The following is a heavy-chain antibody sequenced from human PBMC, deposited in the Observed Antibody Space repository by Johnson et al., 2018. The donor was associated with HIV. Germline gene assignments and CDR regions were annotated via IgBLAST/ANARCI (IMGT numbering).Heavy chain of an antibody. J-gene: IGHJ3*02. V-gene: IGHV3-20*03. Sequence: PGKGLEWVSGISWNGGSTGYADSVKGRFTISRDYAKNSLYLRMNSLRAEDTALYYCAREREDYGDNHDAFDIWGQGTMVTVSS. CDR2: ISWNGGST. D-gene: IGHD4-17*01. CDR3: AREREDYGDNHDAFDI.